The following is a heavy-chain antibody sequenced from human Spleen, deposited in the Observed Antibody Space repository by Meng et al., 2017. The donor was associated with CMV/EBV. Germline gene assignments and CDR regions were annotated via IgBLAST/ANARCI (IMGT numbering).Heavy chain of an antibody. D-gene: IGHD3-3*01. CDR1: GRTFRSIG. Sequence: QVTLVRAWQRGNKPWASVKLTCNTSGRTFRSIGFSWVRQAHGQRLEWMGGIIPFFGTTNYAQKFQGRVTMTADESTMTAYMELKSLTSEDTVVYYCARDAEWFHAWGQGTLVTVSS. V-gene: IGHV1-69*12. CDR2: IIPFFGTT. CDR3: ARDAEWFHA. J-gene: IGHJ4*02.